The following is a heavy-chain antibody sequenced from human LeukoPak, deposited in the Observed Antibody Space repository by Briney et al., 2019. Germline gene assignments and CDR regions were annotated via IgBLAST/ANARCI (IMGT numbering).Heavy chain of an antibody. CDR1: GGSFSDYY. CDR2: INHSGST. CDR3: ASGSSGYYYHEYFQH. Sequence: PSETLSLTCAVFGGSFSDYYWSWIRQPPGQGLEWIGEINHSGSTNYNPSLKSRVTMSVDTSKNQFSLKLSSVTAADTAVYYCASGSSGYYYHEYFQHWGQGTLVTVSS. J-gene: IGHJ1*01. D-gene: IGHD3-22*01. V-gene: IGHV4-34*10.